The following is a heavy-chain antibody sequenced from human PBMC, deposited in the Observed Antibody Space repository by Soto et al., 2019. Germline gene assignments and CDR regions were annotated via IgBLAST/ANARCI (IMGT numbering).Heavy chain of an antibody. J-gene: IGHJ6*02. V-gene: IGHV4-30-4*01. CDR2: IDDRGST. D-gene: IGHD2-2*01. CDR3: VRGHCSTTSCSPYYYYYATDV. Sequence: PSETLSLTCTVSGGSISSGDYYWSWIRQPPGKGLEWIGYIDDRGSTHHNPSLESRVTMSVDMSKNQFSLKLSSVTAADTAVYFCVRGHCSTTSCSPYYYYYATDVWGQGTTVTVSS. CDR1: GGSISSGDYY.